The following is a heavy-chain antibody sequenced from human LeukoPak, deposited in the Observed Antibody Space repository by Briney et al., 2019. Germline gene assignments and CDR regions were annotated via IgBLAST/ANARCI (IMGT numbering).Heavy chain of an antibody. V-gene: IGHV1-2*02. J-gene: IGHJ4*02. D-gene: IGHD3-10*01. Sequence: GASVKVSCKASGYIFTAYYLHWVRQAPGQGLEWMGWINPNSGGTNYAQKFRGRLTMTRDTSIGTAYMELSSLGSEDTAVYYCVRSSSLVRGVIILTSNHHGIHWGQGTLVTVTS. CDR3: VRSSSLVRGVIILTSNHHGIH. CDR2: INPNSGGT. CDR1: GYIFTAYY.